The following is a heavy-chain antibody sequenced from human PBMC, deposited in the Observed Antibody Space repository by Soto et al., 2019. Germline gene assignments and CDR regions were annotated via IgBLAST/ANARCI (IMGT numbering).Heavy chain of an antibody. V-gene: IGHV4-34*01. CDR3: ARAPYSSGWSLFPYYYYGMDV. J-gene: IGHJ6*02. Sequence: WETLSLTCAVYSGSFSGYYWSWIRQPPGKGLEWIGEINHSGSTNYNPSLKSRVTISVDTSKNQFSLKLSSVTAADTAVYYCARAPYSSGWSLFPYYYYGMDVWGQGTTVTVSS. D-gene: IGHD6-19*01. CDR2: INHSGST. CDR1: SGSFSGYY.